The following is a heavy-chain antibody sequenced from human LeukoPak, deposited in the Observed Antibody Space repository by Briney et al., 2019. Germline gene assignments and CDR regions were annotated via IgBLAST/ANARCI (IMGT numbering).Heavy chain of an antibody. V-gene: IGHV3-30*03. CDR2: ISNDGSRK. Sequence: GGSLRLSCAPSGFTFSRHGMHWVRQAPGKGLEWVAIISNDGSRKYYAHAVEGRFTISRDNSKNTLYLQMDSLRAEDTAVYYCARDKAWNYFDYWGQGTLVTVSS. CDR1: GFTFSRHG. CDR3: ARDKAWNYFDY. J-gene: IGHJ4*02. D-gene: IGHD3-3*01.